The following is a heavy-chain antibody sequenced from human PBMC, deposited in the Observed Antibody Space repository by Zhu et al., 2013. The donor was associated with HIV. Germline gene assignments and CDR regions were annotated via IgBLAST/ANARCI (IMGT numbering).Heavy chain of an antibody. CDR3: ATVAPYSRGHGYGYRMRDSSYNGLDV. CDR2: FDPEDGKT. Sequence: QVQLVQSGAEVKKPGASVKVSCKVSGFTLTEVSIHWVRQAPGKGLEWMGGFDPEDGKTIYEQKFQGRVSMTEDTSTDTAYVALSSLRSEDTAVYYCATVAPYSRGHGYGYRMRDSSYNGLDVWGQGTTVTVSS. D-gene: IGHD5-18*01. V-gene: IGHV1-24*01. CDR1: GFTLTEVS. J-gene: IGHJ6*02.